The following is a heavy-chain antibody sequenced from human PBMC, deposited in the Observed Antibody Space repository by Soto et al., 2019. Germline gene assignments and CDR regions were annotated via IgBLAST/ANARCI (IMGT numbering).Heavy chain of an antibody. Sequence: SETLSLTCTVSGGSISSSSYYWGWIRQPPGKGLEWIGSIYYSGSTYYNPSLKSRVTISVDTSKNQFSLKLSSVTAADAAVYYCARTTYYYDSSGSPGLGWGQGTLVTVSS. J-gene: IGHJ4*02. CDR3: ARTTYYYDSSGSPGLG. D-gene: IGHD3-22*01. CDR1: GGSISSSSYY. V-gene: IGHV4-39*01. CDR2: IYYSGST.